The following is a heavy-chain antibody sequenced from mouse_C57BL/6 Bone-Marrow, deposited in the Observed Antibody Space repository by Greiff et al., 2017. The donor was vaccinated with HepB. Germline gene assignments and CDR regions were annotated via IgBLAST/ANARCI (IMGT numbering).Heavy chain of an antibody. V-gene: IGHV3-6*01. J-gene: IGHJ3*01. D-gene: IGHD1-1*01. CDR3: ARTYYGSSPWFAY. Sequence: EVQLVESGPGLVKPSQSLSLTCSVTGYSITSGYYWNWIRQFPGNKLEWMGYISYDGSNNYNPSLKNRISITRDTSKNQFFLKLNSVTTEDTATYYCARTYYGSSPWFAYWGQGTLVTVSA. CDR1: GYSITSGYY. CDR2: ISYDGSN.